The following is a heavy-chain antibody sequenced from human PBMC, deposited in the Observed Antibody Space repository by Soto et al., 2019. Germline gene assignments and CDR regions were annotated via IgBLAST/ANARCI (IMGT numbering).Heavy chain of an antibody. D-gene: IGHD5-18*01. CDR3: ARDHPIRGYSYGSHLGY. CDR2: ISYDGSNK. J-gene: IGHJ4*02. V-gene: IGHV3-30-3*01. Sequence: GGSLRLSCAASGFTFSSYAMHWVRQAPGKGLEWVAVISYDGSNKYYADSVKGRFTISRDNSKNTLYLQMNSLRAEDTAVYYCARDHPIRGYSYGSHLGYWGQGTLVTVSS. CDR1: GFTFSSYA.